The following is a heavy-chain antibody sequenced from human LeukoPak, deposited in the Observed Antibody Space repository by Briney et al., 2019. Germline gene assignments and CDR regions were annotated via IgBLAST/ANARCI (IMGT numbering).Heavy chain of an antibody. CDR3: TRGAGGLNDY. Sequence: SETLSLTCTVSDDSISDYYRGWIRQPPGKGLEWIGYFYNSGRSTYNPSLKSRVTISADTSKNHFSLKLNSVTTADTAVYYCTRGAGGLNDYWGQGIPVTVSS. J-gene: IGHJ4*02. CDR2: FYNSGRS. V-gene: IGHV4-59*01. D-gene: IGHD3-10*01. CDR1: DDSISDYY.